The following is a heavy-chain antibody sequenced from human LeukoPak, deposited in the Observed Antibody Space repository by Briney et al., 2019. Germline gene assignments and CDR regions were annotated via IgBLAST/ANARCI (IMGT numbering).Heavy chain of an antibody. D-gene: IGHD3-10*01. Sequence: SETLSLTCTVSGGSISSGSYFWSWIRQPAGKGLEWIGRIYTSGSTSYNPSPKSRVTISVDTSKNQFSLKLSSVTAADTAVYYCARATGYYYGMDVWGQGTTVTVSS. CDR3: ARATGYYYGMDV. CDR1: GGSISSGSYF. V-gene: IGHV4-61*02. CDR2: IYTSGST. J-gene: IGHJ6*02.